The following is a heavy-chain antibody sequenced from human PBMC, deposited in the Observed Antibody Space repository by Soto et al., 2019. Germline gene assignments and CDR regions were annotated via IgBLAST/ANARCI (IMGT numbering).Heavy chain of an antibody. Sequence: SETLSLTCTVSGGSISSYYGSWIRQPPGKGLEWIGYIYYSGSTNYNPSLKSRVTISVDTSKNQFSLKLSSVTAADTAGYYCARLYGSGSYSNWFDPWGQGTLVTVSS. CDR3: ARLYGSGSYSNWFDP. D-gene: IGHD3-10*01. CDR2: IYYSGST. CDR1: GGSISSYY. J-gene: IGHJ5*02. V-gene: IGHV4-59*01.